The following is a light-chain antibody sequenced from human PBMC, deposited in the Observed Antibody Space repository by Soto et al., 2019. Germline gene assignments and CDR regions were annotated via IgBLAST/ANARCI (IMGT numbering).Light chain of an antibody. CDR3: QSYDSSLSGGV. CDR2: GNS. CDR1: SSNIGAGYD. J-gene: IGLJ2*01. V-gene: IGLV1-40*01. Sequence: QSVLTQPPSVSGAPGQRVTISCTGSSSNIGAGYDVHWYQQLPGTAPKLLIYGNSNRLSGVPDRFSGSKSGTSASLAITGLQAEDEADYYCQSYDSSLSGGVFGGGTQLTVL.